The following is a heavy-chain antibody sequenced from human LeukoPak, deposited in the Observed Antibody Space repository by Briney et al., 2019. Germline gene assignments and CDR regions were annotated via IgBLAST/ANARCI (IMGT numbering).Heavy chain of an antibody. CDR1: GFTFSSYA. J-gene: IGHJ3*01. Sequence: GGSLRLSCAASGFTFSSYAMHWVRQAPGKGLEWVAVISYDGSNKYYADSVKGRFTISRDNSKNTLYLQMNSLRAEDTAVYYCARDHTDTGWWTNAFDVWGQGTVVTVSS. V-gene: IGHV3-30-3*01. CDR2: ISYDGSNK. D-gene: IGHD6-19*01. CDR3: ARDHTDTGWWTNAFDV.